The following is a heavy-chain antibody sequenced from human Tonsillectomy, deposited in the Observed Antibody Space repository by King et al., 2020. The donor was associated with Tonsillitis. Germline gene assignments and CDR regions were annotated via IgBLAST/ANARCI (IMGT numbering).Heavy chain of an antibody. J-gene: IGHJ4*02. CDR3: AREGTSSAFDY. CDR1: GGTFSSYA. Sequence: VQLVESGAEVKKPGSSVKVSCKASGGTFSSYAISWVRQAPGQGLEWMGRIIPILGIANYAQKFQDKVTITADNSTNTAYLELSSLRSEDTAVYYCAREGTSSAFDYWGQGTLVTVSS. D-gene: IGHD2/OR15-2a*01. V-gene: IGHV1-69*09. CDR2: IIPILGIA.